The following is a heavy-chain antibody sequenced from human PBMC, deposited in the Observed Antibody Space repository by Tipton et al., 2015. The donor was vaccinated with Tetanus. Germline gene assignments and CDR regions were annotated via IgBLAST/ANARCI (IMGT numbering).Heavy chain of an antibody. J-gene: IGHJ4*02. CDR2: IYYSGST. Sequence: TLSLICTVSGGSVRSGDYSRNWIRQPPGKGLESIGYIYYSGSTYYNPSLKSRVTISVDTSKNQFSLKLSSVTAADTAVYYCARGAGDYWGQGTLVTVSS. CDR1: GGSVRSGDYS. V-gene: IGHV4-30-4*08. CDR3: ARGAGDY.